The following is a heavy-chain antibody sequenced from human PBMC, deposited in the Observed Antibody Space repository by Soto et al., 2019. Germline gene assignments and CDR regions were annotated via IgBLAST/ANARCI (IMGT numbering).Heavy chain of an antibody. J-gene: IGHJ4*02. CDR1: GGTFSSYA. D-gene: IGHD6-19*01. V-gene: IGHV1-69*06. CDR3: ARGPSSGWFSYFDY. Sequence: SSVKVSCKASGGTFSSYAISWVRQAPGQGLEWMGGIIPIFGTANYAQKFQGRVTITADKSTSTAYMELSSLRSEDTAVYYCARGPSSGWFSYFDYWGQGTLVTVSS. CDR2: IIPIFGTA.